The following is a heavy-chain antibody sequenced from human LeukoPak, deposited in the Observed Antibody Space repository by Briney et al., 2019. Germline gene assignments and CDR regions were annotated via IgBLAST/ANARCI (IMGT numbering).Heavy chain of an antibody. V-gene: IGHV3-23*01. CDR1: GFTFSSYA. Sequence: GGSLRLSCAASGFTFSSYAMSWVRQAPGKGLEWVSAIVRNGDDTYYADSVKGRFTMSRDKSKNTLYLQMNSLRAEDTAVYYCTRDTFGARDSWGQGTLVTVSS. D-gene: IGHD3-10*01. J-gene: IGHJ4*02. CDR3: TRDTFGARDS. CDR2: IVRNGDDT.